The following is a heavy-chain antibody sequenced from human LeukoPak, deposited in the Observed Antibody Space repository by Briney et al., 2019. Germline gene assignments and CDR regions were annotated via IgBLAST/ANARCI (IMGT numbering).Heavy chain of an antibody. CDR3: ARQGAAAGISRDFDY. CDR2: IYYSGST. Sequence: SETLSLTCTVSACSISSSSYYWGSIRQPPGKRLERIGGIYYSGSTYYNPSLKSRVTISVDTSKSQFSLKLSSVTAADTAVYYCARQGAAAGISRDFDYWGQGTLVTVSS. V-gene: IGHV4-39*01. CDR1: ACSISSSSYY. J-gene: IGHJ4*02. D-gene: IGHD6-13*01.